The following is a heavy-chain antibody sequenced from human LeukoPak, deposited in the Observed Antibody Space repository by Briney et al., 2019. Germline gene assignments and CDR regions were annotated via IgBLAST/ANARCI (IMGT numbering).Heavy chain of an antibody. CDR2: ISGDGGST. V-gene: IGHV3-43*02. J-gene: IGHJ4*02. Sequence: GGSLRPSSAASGFTFDDSAMHWVRQAPGKGLEWVSLISGDGGSTYYADSVKCRFTISRDNSKNSLYLQMNSLRTEDTALYYCAKDWDSSGYPDYWGQGPRVPVPS. CDR1: GFTFDDSA. CDR3: AKDWDSSGYPDY. D-gene: IGHD3-22*01.